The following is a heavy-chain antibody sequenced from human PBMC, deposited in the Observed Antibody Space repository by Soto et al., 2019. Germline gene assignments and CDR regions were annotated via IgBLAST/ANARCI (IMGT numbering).Heavy chain of an antibody. CDR3: PRRLWDCSGGSCYSVLDY. J-gene: IGHJ4*02. CDR2: TRNKANSYTT. CDR1: GFTFSDHY. V-gene: IGHV3-72*01. D-gene: IGHD2-15*01. Sequence: EVQLVESGGGLVQPGGSLRLSCAASGFTFSDHYMDWVRQAPGKGLEWVGRTRNKANSYTTEYAASVKGRFTISRDDSKNSLYLQMNSLKTEDTAVYYCPRRLWDCSGGSCYSVLDYWGQGTLVTVSS.